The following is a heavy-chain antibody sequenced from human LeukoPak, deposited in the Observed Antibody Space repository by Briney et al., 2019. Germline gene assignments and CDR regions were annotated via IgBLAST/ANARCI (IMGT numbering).Heavy chain of an antibody. CDR1: GYTFTNYG. D-gene: IGHD5-12*01. Sequence: AASVKVSCRASGYTFTNYGLFWVRQALGQGFEWMGWISANTGNTKALQSFKGRVTMTTDTATSTAYMELRSLTSVDTAVYYCARSSSGYNYRYNYGMDVWGQGTTVIVSS. V-gene: IGHV1-18*01. CDR3: ARSSSGYNYRYNYGMDV. J-gene: IGHJ6*02. CDR2: ISANTGNT.